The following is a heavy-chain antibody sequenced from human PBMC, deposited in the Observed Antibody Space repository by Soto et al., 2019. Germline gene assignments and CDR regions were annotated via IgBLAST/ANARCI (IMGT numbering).Heavy chain of an antibody. V-gene: IGHV1-69*13. J-gene: IGHJ4*02. CDR1: GGTFSSHS. Sequence: LVKVSCKASGGTFSSHSINWVRQAPGQGLEWMGGIITLFGTSNYAQNFQGRVTITADQSTSTAYMELNSLTSDDTAVYYCAREVGYGDFSAALLDWGQGTLVTVSS. CDR2: IITLFGTS. CDR3: AREVGYGDFSAALLD. D-gene: IGHD2-21*02.